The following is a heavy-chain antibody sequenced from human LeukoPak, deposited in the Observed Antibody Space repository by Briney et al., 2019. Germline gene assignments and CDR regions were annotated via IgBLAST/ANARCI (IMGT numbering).Heavy chain of an antibody. CDR1: GFTFSSYW. D-gene: IGHD7-27*01. V-gene: IGHV3-7*01. Sequence: GGSLRLSCAASGFTFSSYWMSWVRQAPGKGLEWVANIKQDGSGQYYVDSVKGRFTISRDYAKNSLFLQMNSLRAEDTAVYYCARIGPGARLYYFDYWGQGTLVTVSS. CDR3: ARIGPGARLYYFDY. J-gene: IGHJ4*02. CDR2: IKQDGSGQ.